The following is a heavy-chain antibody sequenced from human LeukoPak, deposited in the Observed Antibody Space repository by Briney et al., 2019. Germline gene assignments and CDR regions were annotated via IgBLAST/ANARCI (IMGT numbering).Heavy chain of an antibody. V-gene: IGHV4-34*01. CDR2: INHSGST. J-gene: IGHJ3*01. D-gene: IGHD3-16*02. CDR1: GGSFSGYY. Sequence: SETLSLTCAVYGGSFSGYYWSWIRQPPGKGLEWIGEINHSGSTNYNPSLKSRVTISVDTSKDQFPLKLSSVTAADTAVYYCARGVKALFWGQGTMVTVSS. CDR3: ARGVKALF.